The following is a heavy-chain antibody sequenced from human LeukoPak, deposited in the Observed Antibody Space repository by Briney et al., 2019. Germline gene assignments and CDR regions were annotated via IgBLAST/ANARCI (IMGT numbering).Heavy chain of an antibody. D-gene: IGHD3-3*01. CDR3: ARQDNGDFGRPNWFDL. Sequence: PSETLSLTCTVSGDSIGSRGDYWGWIREPPGTDLEWIESIDSRGSTYYKSSLKSRLTVSVDTSRNQFSLKLTSVTAADTAMYYCARQDNGDFGRPNWFDLWGQGPMVTVSS. V-gene: IGHV4-39*01. J-gene: IGHJ5*02. CDR2: IDSRGST. CDR1: GDSIGSRGDY.